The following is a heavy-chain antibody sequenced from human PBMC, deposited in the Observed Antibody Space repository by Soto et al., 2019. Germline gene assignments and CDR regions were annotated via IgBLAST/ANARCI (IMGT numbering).Heavy chain of an antibody. J-gene: IGHJ6*02. CDR3: ARELLYGSGSHDYLYYGRDS. V-gene: IGHV3-33*01. D-gene: IGHD3-10*01. CDR2: IWFDGSKK. Sequence: HPXRARRLPCSASGVSSSSSAIHWVSQAPGKALHWVALIWFDGSKKYYADSGKGRFTISRDSSKNTLDLQMNSLRDEDTAVYYCARELLYGSGSHDYLYYGRDSWGQGSTVTGSS. CDR1: GVSSSSSA.